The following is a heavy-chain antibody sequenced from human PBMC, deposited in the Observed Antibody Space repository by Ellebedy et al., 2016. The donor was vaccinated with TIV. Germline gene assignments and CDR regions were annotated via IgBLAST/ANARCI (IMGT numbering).Heavy chain of an antibody. V-gene: IGHV4-4*07. D-gene: IGHD3-22*01. J-gene: IGHJ3*01. Sequence: PSETLSLTCTVSGVSITSHFWTWIRQPAGKGLEWIGRLYPTGTTSYNPSLKSRVTMSRDTSKDQFSLKLSSVTAADTAVYYCARHGPQWFDAFDLWGLGTLVTVSS. CDR3: ARHGPQWFDAFDL. CDR2: LYPTGTT. CDR1: GVSITSHF.